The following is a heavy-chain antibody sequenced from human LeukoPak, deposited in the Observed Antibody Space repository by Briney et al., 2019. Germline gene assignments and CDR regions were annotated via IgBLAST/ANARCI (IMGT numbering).Heavy chain of an antibody. D-gene: IGHD2-15*01. J-gene: IGHJ4*02. V-gene: IGHV4-34*01. CDR3: ARVAAKTVDY. CDR1: GGSFSGYY. Sequence: PSETLSLTCAVYGGSFSGYYGSWIRQPPGKGLEWIGEINHSGSTNYNPSLKSRVTISVDTSKNQFSLKLSSATAADTAVYYCARVAAKTVDYWGQGTLVTVSS. CDR2: INHSGST.